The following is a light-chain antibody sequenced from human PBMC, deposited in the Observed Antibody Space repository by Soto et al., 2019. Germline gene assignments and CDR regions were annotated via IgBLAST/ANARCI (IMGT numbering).Light chain of an antibody. CDR2: AAS. CDR3: EQYGTSPWT. Sequence: EIVLTQSPATLSLSPGERATLSCRASQSIGLAIAWYQHKPGQAPRLLIYAASTRAPGIPDRFSGSGSGTDFTLTISRLEPEDSAVYYCEQYGTSPWTFGQGTKVDIK. V-gene: IGKV3-20*01. CDR1: QSIGLA. J-gene: IGKJ1*01.